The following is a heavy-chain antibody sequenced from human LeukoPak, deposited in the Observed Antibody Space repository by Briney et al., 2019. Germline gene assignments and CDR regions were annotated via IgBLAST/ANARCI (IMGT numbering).Heavy chain of an antibody. Sequence: ASVKVSCKASGYTFTSYYMHWVRQAPGQGLEWMGIINPSGGSTSYAQKFQGRVTMTRDTSTSTVYMELSGLRSEDTAVYYCARDPDYGGSPGAFDIWGQGTMVTVSS. D-gene: IGHD4-23*01. J-gene: IGHJ3*02. CDR3: ARDPDYGGSPGAFDI. CDR1: GYTFTSYY. CDR2: INPSGGST. V-gene: IGHV1-46*01.